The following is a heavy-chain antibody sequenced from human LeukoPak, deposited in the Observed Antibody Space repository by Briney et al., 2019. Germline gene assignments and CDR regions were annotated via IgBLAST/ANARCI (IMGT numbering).Heavy chain of an antibody. CDR2: ISHSGST. J-gene: IGHJ4*02. CDR1: GGSFSGYY. D-gene: IGHD3-10*01. V-gene: IGHV4-34*01. Sequence: SETLSLTCPVYGGSFSGYYWSWIRQPPGKGLEWIGEISHSGSTNYNPSLKSRVTISVDTSKNQFSLKLSSVTAADTAVYYCARARGSVRGVAIDYWGQGTLVTVSS. CDR3: ARARGSVRGVAIDY.